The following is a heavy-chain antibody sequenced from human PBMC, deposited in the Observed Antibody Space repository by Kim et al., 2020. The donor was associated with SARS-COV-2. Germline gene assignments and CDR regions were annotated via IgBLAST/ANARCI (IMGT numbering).Heavy chain of an antibody. CDR3: ARWMAAAGKKYYFDY. J-gene: IGHJ4*02. V-gene: IGHV4-61*09. D-gene: IGHD6-13*01. CDR1: GGSISSGSYY. CDR2: IYTSGST. Sequence: SETLSLTCTVSGGSISSGSYYWSWIRQPAGKGLEWIGHIYTSGSTNYNPSLKSRVTISVDTSKNQFSLKLSSVTAADTAVYYCARWMAAAGKKYYFDYWGQGTLVTVSS.